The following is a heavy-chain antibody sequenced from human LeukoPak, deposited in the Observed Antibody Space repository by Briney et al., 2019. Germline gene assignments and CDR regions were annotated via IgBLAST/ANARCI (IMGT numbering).Heavy chain of an antibody. Sequence: SETLCLTCTVSGGSISSYYWSWIRQPPGRGLEWIGYIYYSGSTNYNPSLKSRVTISVDTSKNQFSLKLISVTAADTAVYYCARQLRGEAVAGHLQPFDYWGQGTLVTVSS. CDR2: IYYSGST. CDR3: ARQLRGEAVAGHLQPFDY. J-gene: IGHJ4*02. V-gene: IGHV4-59*08. CDR1: GGSISSYY. D-gene: IGHD6-19*01.